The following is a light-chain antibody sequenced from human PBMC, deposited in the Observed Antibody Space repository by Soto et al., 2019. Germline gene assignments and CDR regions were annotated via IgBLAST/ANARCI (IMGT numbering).Light chain of an antibody. CDR2: GAY. CDR3: QQYNNWPPWT. CDR1: QSVSSN. Sequence: EMVMTQSPATLSVSPGERATLSCSASQSVSSNLAWYQQKPGQAHRLLSYGAYTRATGIPARFSGSGSGTEFTLTISSLQSEDFAVYYCQQYNNWPPWTFRQGTKV. J-gene: IGKJ1*01. V-gene: IGKV3-15*01.